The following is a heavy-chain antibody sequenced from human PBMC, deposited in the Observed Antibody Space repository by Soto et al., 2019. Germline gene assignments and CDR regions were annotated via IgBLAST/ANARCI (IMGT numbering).Heavy chain of an antibody. Sequence: LSLTCTVSGGSISSGTYYWGWIRQPPGKGLEWIGSLYYTGRTSYSPSLKSRVTISVDTSKNHFSLNLTSVTAADTAVYYCARRLARGVIGWFDPWGQGTLVTVSS. D-gene: IGHD3-10*01. J-gene: IGHJ5*02. CDR1: GGSISSGTYY. V-gene: IGHV4-39*02. CDR3: ARRLARGVIGWFDP. CDR2: LYYTGRT.